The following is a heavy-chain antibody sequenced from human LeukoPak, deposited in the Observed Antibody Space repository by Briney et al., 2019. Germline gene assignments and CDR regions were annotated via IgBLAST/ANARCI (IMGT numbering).Heavy chain of an antibody. Sequence: PSETLSLTCAVYGGSFSGYYWSWIRQPPGKGLEWIGEINHSGSTNYNPSLKSRVTISVDTSKNQFSQKLSSVTAADTAVYYCARVLGFWSGYYIDYWGQGTLVTVSS. V-gene: IGHV4-34*01. CDR1: GGSFSGYY. J-gene: IGHJ4*02. CDR2: INHSGST. D-gene: IGHD3-3*01. CDR3: ARVLGFWSGYYIDY.